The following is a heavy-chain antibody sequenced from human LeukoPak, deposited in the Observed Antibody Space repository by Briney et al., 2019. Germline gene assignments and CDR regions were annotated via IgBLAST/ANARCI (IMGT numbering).Heavy chain of an antibody. V-gene: IGHV3-9*01. CDR3: AKDMNSSGWSPPVFDY. CDR1: GFTFDDYA. CDR2: ISWNSGSI. D-gene: IGHD6-19*01. J-gene: IGHJ4*02. Sequence: GRSLRLSCAASGFTFDDYAMHWVRQAPGKGLEWVSGISWNSGSIGYADSVKGRFTISGGNAKNSLYLQMNSLRAEDTALYYCAKDMNSSGWSPPVFDYWGQGTLVTVSS.